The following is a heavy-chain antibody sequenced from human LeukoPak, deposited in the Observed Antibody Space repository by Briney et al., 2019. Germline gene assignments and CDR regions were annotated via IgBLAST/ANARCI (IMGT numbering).Heavy chain of an antibody. V-gene: IGHV1-69*13. J-gene: IGHJ3*02. CDR2: IIPIFGTA. CDR1: GGTFSSYA. Sequence: ASVKVSCKASGGTFSSYAISWVRQAPGQGLEWMGGIIPIFGTANYAQKFQGRVTTTADESTSTAYMELSSLRVEDTAVYFCVLGAYWNDDKNAFHIWGPGTMVTVSS. D-gene: IGHD1-1*01. CDR3: VLGAYWNDDKNAFHI.